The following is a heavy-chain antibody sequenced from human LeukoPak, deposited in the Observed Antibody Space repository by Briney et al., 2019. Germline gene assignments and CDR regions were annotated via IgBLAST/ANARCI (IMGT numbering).Heavy chain of an antibody. CDR3: ARDRYSGYDHPYYYYYMDV. J-gene: IGHJ6*03. Sequence: SDTLSLTCAVYDVSFSGYYWSWIRQPAGKGLEWIGRIYTSGSINYNPSLKSRVTMSVDTSKNQFSLKLSSVTAADTAVYYCARDRYSGYDHPYYYYYMDVWGKGTTVTISS. D-gene: IGHD5-12*01. CDR2: IYTSGSI. V-gene: IGHV4-4*07. CDR1: DVSFSGYY.